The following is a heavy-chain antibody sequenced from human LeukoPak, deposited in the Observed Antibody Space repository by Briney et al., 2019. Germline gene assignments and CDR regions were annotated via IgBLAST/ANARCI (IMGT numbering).Heavy chain of an antibody. J-gene: IGHJ4*02. CDR3: ARDRNYGDHHTFGY. Sequence: LETLSLTCAVYGGSLSGYYWSWIRQPPGKGLEWIGEINHSVSTTYNPSLKSRVTISVDTSTNQFSLKLSSVTAADTAVYYCARDRNYGDHHTFGYWGQGTLVTVSS. V-gene: IGHV4-34*01. D-gene: IGHD4-17*01. CDR2: INHSVST. CDR1: GGSLSGYY.